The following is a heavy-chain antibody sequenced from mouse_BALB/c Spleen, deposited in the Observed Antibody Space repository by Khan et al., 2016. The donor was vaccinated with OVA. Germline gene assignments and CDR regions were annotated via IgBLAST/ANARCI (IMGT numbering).Heavy chain of an antibody. CDR2: ISDGGSYI. CDR3: TRGYYGDPFAY. D-gene: IGHD2-13*01. V-gene: IGHV5-4*02. Sequence: EVELVESGGGLVRPGGSLKLSCEASGFTFSDYYMYWVRQTPEKRLEWVATISDGGSYIYYPDSVKGRFTISRDDVKNNLYLRMTSLKSEDTAISYCTRGYYGDPFAYWGQGTLVTVSA. CDR1: GFTFSDYY. J-gene: IGHJ3*01.